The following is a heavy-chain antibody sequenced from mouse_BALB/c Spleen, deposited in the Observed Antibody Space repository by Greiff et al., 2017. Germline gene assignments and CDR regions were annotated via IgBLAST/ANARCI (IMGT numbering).Heavy chain of an antibody. D-gene: IGHD1-1*01. CDR2: ISNGGGST. CDR1: GFTFSSYT. CDR3: ARHYYGFDY. V-gene: IGHV5-12-2*01. J-gene: IGHJ2*01. Sequence: LVESGGGLVQPGGSLKLSCAASGFTFSSYTMSWVRQTPEKRLEWVAYISNGGGSTYYPDTVKGRFTISRDNAKNTLYLQMSSLKSEDTAMYYCARHYYGFDYWGQGTTLTVSS.